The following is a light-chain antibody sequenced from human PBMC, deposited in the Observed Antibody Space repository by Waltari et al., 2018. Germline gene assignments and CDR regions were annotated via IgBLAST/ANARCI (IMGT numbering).Light chain of an antibody. J-gene: IGKJ4*01. CDR2: AAS. V-gene: IGKV1-9*01. CDR1: QDISSY. Sequence: DIPLTQSPSFLSASVGDRVTITCRASQDISSYLAWYQQKPGKSPRLLIYAASTLQSGVPSRFSGSGSGTEFTLTLSSLQPEDFATYFCQQLNSYPPAFGGGTKVEIK. CDR3: QQLNSYPPA.